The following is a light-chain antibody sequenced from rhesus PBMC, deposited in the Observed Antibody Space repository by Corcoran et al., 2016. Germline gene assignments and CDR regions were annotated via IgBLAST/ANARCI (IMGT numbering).Light chain of an antibody. CDR3: LQYSSSPPLN. CDR1: QSISSW. J-gene: IGKJ4*01. CDR2: KAS. Sequence: DIQMTQSPSSLSASVGDTVTITCRASQSISSWLDWYQQKPGKAPKLLIYKASSLQSGVPSRFSGSGTGTDFTLTISSLQPEDFATYYCLQYSSSPPLNFGGGTKVEIK. V-gene: IGKV1-22*01.